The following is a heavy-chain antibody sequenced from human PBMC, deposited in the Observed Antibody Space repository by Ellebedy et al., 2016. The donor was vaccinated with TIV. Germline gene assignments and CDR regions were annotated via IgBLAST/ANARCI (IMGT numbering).Heavy chain of an antibody. Sequence: MPGGSLRLSCAVYGGSFSGHHWTWIRQSPGKGLEWIGGINHSGSTNYNPSLKSRVTMSVDTSKNQFSLNLRSVTAADTAVYFCAGTYNGNANFDYWGQGTLVTVSS. J-gene: IGHJ4*02. D-gene: IGHD1-20*01. CDR2: INHSGST. V-gene: IGHV4-34*01. CDR1: GGSFSGHH. CDR3: AGTYNGNANFDY.